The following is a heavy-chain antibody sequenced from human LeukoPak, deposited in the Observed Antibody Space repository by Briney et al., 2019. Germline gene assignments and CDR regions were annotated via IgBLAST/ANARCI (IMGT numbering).Heavy chain of an antibody. CDR2: IYPGDSDT. D-gene: IGHD5-18*01. CDR3: ARQAAMVPGLDY. Sequence: GESLKISCEGFGYDFANYWIGWVRQMPGKGLEWMGIIYPGDSDTRYSPSFQGQVTISADKSISTAYLQWSSLKASDTAMYYCARQAAMVPGLDYWGQGTLVTVSS. J-gene: IGHJ4*02. V-gene: IGHV5-51*01. CDR1: GYDFANYW.